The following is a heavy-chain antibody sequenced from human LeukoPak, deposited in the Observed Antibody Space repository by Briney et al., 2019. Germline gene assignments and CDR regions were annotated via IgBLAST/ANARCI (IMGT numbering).Heavy chain of an antibody. CDR2: IYHSGST. CDR3: ARVAHDFWSGYFDY. CDR1: GGSISSGGYY. V-gene: IGHV4-30-2*01. Sequence: SETLFLTCTVSGGSISSGGYYWSWIRQPPGKGLEWIGYIYHSGSTYYNPSLKSRVTISVDRSKNQFSLKLSSVTAADTAVYYCARVAHDFWSGYFDYWGQGTLVTVSS. J-gene: IGHJ4*02. D-gene: IGHD3-3*01.